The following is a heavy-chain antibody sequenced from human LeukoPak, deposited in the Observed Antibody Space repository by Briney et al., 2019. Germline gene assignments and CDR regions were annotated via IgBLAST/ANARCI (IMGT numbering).Heavy chain of an antibody. CDR3: ATGTRGNWFDP. CDR1: GYTFTGYF. CDR2: ISAYNGNT. D-gene: IGHD2-2*01. J-gene: IGHJ5*02. Sequence: GASVKVYCKASGYTFTGYFMHWVRQAPGQGLEWMGWISAYNGNTNYAQKLQGRVTMTTDTSTSTAYMELRSLRSDDTAVYYCATGTRGNWFDPWGQGTLVTVSS. V-gene: IGHV1-18*04.